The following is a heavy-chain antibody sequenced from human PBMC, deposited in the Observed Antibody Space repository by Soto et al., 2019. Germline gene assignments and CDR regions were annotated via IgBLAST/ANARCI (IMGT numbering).Heavy chain of an antibody. D-gene: IGHD5-12*01. V-gene: IGHV5-51*01. J-gene: IGHJ6*03. CDR3: ARQEVATIIEGYYYYYYMDV. Sequence: PGQSMKICWRGSGGNCANYCGGWVRQMPGKGLEWMGIIYPGDSDTRYSPSFQGQVTISADKSISTAYLQWSSLKASDTAMYYCARQEVATIIEGYYYYYYMDVWGKGTTVTVSS. CDR1: GGNCANYC. CDR2: IYPGDSDT.